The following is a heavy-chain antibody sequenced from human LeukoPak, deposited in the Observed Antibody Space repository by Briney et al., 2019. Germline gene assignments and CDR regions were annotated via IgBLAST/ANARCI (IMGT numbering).Heavy chain of an antibody. D-gene: IGHD3-16*01. J-gene: IGHJ3*02. CDR1: GYTFTGYY. CDR3: ARVGPFAFDI. Sequence: ASVKVSCKASGYTFTGYYMHWVRQAPGQGLEWMGWINPNSGGTYYAQKFQGRVTMTRDTSISTAYMELSRPRSEDTAVYYCARVGPFAFDIWGQGTMVTVSS. CDR2: INPNSGGT. V-gene: IGHV1-2*02.